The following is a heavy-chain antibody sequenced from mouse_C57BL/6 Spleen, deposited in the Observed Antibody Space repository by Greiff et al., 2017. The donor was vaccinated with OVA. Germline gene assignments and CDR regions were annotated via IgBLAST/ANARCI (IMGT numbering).Heavy chain of an antibody. CDR2: IYPGSGNT. J-gene: IGHJ2*01. CDR1: GYTFTDYY. CDR3: ARETFDY. V-gene: IGHV1-76*01. Sequence: VQLQESGAELVRPGASVKLSCKASGYTFTDYYINWVKQRPGQGLEWIARIYPGSGNTYYNEKFKGKATLTAEKSSSTAYMQLSSLTSEDSAVYFCARETFDYWGQGTTLTVSS.